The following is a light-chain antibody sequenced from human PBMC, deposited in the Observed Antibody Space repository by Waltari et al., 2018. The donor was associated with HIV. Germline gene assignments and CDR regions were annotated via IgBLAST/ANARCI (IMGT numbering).Light chain of an antibody. Sequence: EIVMTQSPATLSVYPGESATLSCRASQSVDSDFAWYQQKPGQAPRLLIYDASSRAAGVPARFRGSGSGTDFTLAISSLQSGDFAVYYCQQYNNWPYTFGQGTKLEIK. CDR2: DAS. CDR3: QQYNNWPYT. J-gene: IGKJ2*01. CDR1: QSVDSD. V-gene: IGKV3-15*01.